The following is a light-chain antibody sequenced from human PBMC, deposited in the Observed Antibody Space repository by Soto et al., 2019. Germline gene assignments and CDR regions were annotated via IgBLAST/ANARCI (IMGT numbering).Light chain of an antibody. V-gene: IGLV1-51*01. CDR3: AAWDSSLGAGL. CDR2: DND. CDR1: SSNIGSNF. Sequence: QSVLAQPPSVSAAPGQKVTISCSGSSSNIGSNFVSWYQQLPGTSPQLLLYDNDQRPSGIPDRFSASKSGTSATLRITGLQTGDEADYYCAAWDSSLGAGLFGGGT. J-gene: IGLJ2*01.